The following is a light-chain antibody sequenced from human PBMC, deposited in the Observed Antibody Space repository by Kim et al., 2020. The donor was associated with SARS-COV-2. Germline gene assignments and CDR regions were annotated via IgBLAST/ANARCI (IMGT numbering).Light chain of an antibody. CDR1: SLRSYY. Sequence: SSELTQDPAVSVALGQTVRITCQGDSLRSYYATWYQQKPGQAPIVVIYGKNNRPSGIPDRFSDSSSGNTASLTITGTQAGDEADYYCNSRGSNDNVVFGG. CDR2: GKN. V-gene: IGLV3-19*01. CDR3: NSRGSNDNVV. J-gene: IGLJ2*01.